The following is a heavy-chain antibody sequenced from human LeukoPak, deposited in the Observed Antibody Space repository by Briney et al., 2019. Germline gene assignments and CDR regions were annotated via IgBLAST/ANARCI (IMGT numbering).Heavy chain of an antibody. V-gene: IGHV4-39*01. J-gene: IGHJ4*02. D-gene: IGHD3-22*01. CDR2: IYYSGST. Sequence: NPSETLSLTCIVSGGSISSSSYYWGWIRQPPGKGLEWIGSIYYSGSTYYNPSLKSRVTISVDTSKNQFSLKLSSVTAADTAVYYCARHTENGYYYDSSGYGYFDYWGQGTLVTVSS. CDR1: GGSISSSSYY. CDR3: ARHTENGYYYDSSGYGYFDY.